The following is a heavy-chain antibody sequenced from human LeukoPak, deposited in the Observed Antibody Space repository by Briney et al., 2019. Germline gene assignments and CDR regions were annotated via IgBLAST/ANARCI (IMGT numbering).Heavy chain of an antibody. V-gene: IGHV3-43*02. CDR3: AKGDYDFWSGYHSRVDY. CDR2: ISGDGGST. Sequence: GGSLRLSCAASGFTFDDYAMHWVRQAPGKGLEWVSLISGDGGSTYYADSVKGRFTISRDNSKNSLYLQMNSLRTEDTALYYCAKGDYDFWSGYHSRVDYWGQGTLVTVSS. J-gene: IGHJ4*02. CDR1: GFTFDDYA. D-gene: IGHD3-3*01.